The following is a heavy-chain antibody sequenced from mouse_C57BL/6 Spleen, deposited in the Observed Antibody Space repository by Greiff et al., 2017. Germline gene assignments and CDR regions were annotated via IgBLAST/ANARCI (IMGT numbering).Heavy chain of an antibody. D-gene: IGHD2-5*01. CDR1: RYTFTSYW. J-gene: IGHJ4*01. CDR3: ARSYSNGGAMDY. V-gene: IGHV1-50*01. Sequence: QVQLQQPGAELVKPGASVKLSCKASRYTFTSYWMQWVKQRPGQGLEWIGEIDPSDSYTNYNQKFKGKATLTVDTSSSTAYMQLSSLTSEDSAVYYCARSYSNGGAMDYWGQGTSVTVSS. CDR2: IDPSDSYT.